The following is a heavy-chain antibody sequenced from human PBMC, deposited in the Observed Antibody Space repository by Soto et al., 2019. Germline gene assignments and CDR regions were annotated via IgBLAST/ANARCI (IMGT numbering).Heavy chain of an antibody. CDR1: GGSFSGYY. J-gene: IGHJ6*02. D-gene: IGHD3-3*01. CDR3: ARGTKRITIFGVVRLGMDV. CDR2: INHSGST. V-gene: IGHV4-34*01. Sequence: TLSLTCAVYGGSFSGYYWSWIRQPPGKGLEWIGEINHSGSTNYNPSLKSRVTISVDTSKNQFSLKLSSVTAADAAVYYCARGTKRITIFGVVRLGMDVWGQGTTVTVSS.